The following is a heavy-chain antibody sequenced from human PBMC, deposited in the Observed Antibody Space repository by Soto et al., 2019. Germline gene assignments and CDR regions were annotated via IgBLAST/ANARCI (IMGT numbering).Heavy chain of an antibody. Sequence: GGSLRLSCAASGFTFSSYGMHWVRQAPGKGLEWVAVIWYDGSNKYYADSVKGRFTISRDNSKNTLYLQMNSLRAEDTAVYYCAREGYYDSSGYYEFGYWGQGTLVTVSS. CDR1: GFTFSSYG. CDR2: IWYDGSNK. V-gene: IGHV3-33*01. J-gene: IGHJ4*02. CDR3: AREGYYDSSGYYEFGY. D-gene: IGHD3-22*01.